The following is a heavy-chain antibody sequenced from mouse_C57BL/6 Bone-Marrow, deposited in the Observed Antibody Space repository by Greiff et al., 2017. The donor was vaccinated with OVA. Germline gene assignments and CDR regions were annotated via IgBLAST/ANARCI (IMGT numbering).Heavy chain of an antibody. D-gene: IGHD2-3*01. CDR1: GFTFTDYY. CDR3: ERRYDCYYFYYAMDY. J-gene: IGHJ4*01. CDR2: IRNKANGYTT. Sequence: KLVESGGGLVQPGGSLSLSCAASGFTFTDYYMSWVRQPPGKALEWLGFIRNKANGYTTEYSASVKGRFTISRDNSQSILYLQMNALRAEDSATYSGERRYDCYYFYYAMDYWGQGTSVTVSS. V-gene: IGHV7-3*01.